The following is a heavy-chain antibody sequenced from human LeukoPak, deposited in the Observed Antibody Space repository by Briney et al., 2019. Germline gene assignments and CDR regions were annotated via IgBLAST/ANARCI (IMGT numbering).Heavy chain of an antibody. CDR3: ARVVAYCGGDCYSEFDY. J-gene: IGHJ4*02. CDR1: GYTFTSYG. Sequence: GASVKVSCKASGYTFTSYGISWVRQASGQGLEWMGWISAYNGNTNYAQKLQGRVTMTTDTSTSTAYMELRSLRSDDTAVYYCARVVAYCGGDCYSEFDYWGQGTLLTVSS. V-gene: IGHV1-18*01. CDR2: ISAYNGNT. D-gene: IGHD2-21*02.